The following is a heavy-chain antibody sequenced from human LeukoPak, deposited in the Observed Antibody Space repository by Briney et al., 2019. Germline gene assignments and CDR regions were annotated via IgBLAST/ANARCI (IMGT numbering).Heavy chain of an antibody. CDR1: GYTFTSYD. CDR3: ARVIRTMVRGATAYYYYYYMDV. V-gene: IGHV1-8*01. J-gene: IGHJ6*03. D-gene: IGHD3-10*01. Sequence: ASVKVSCKASGYTFTSYDVNWVRQATGQGLEWMGWMNPNSGNTGYAQKFQGRVTMTRNTSISTAYMELSSLRSEDTAVYYCARVIRTMVRGATAYYYYYYMDVWGKGTTVTVSS. CDR2: MNPNSGNT.